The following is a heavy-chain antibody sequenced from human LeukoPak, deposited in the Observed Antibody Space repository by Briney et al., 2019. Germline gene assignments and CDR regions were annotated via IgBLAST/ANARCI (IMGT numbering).Heavy chain of an antibody. Sequence: SETLSLTCTVSGGSISSSSYYWGWIRQPPGKGLEWIVSVYYSGSTYYNPSLKSRVTISVDTSKSQFSLKLSSVTAADTAVYYCARRVWAVAGRGWFDPWGQGTLVTVSS. V-gene: IGHV4-39*01. CDR3: ARRVWAVAGRGWFDP. CDR2: VYYSGST. J-gene: IGHJ5*02. CDR1: GGSISSSSYY. D-gene: IGHD6-19*01.